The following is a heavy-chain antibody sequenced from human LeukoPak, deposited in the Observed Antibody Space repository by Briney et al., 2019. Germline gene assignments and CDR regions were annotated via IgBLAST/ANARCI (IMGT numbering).Heavy chain of an antibody. CDR1: GGSISSSSYY. V-gene: IGHV4-39*07. Sequence: PSETLSLTCTVSGGSISSSSYYWSWIRQPPGKGLEWIGEINHSGSTNYNPSLKSRVTISVDTSKNQFSLKLSSVTAADTAVYYCARSVGVATIYWYFDLWGRGTLVTVSS. J-gene: IGHJ2*01. CDR3: ARSVGVATIYWYFDL. D-gene: IGHD5-12*01. CDR2: INHSGST.